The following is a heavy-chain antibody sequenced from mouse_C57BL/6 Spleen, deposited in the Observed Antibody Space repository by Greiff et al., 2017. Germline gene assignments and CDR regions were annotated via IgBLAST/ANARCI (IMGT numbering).Heavy chain of an antibody. V-gene: IGHV2-2*01. CDR3: ARDNGSPSAY. D-gene: IGHD1-1*01. Sequence: VQLQQSGPGLVQPSQSLSITCTVSGFSLTSYGVHWVRQSPGKGLEWLGVIWSGGSTDYNAAFISRLSISKDNSKSQVFFKMNSLQADDTAIYYCARDNGSPSAYWGQGTLVTVSA. CDR2: IWSGGST. CDR1: GFSLTSYG. J-gene: IGHJ3*01.